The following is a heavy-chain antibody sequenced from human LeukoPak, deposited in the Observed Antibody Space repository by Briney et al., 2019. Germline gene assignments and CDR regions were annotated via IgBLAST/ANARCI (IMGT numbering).Heavy chain of an antibody. D-gene: IGHD4-17*01. Sequence: PSETLSLTCTVSGGSINNYYWSWIRQPPGKGLEWIGYIYYRGSTNYNPSLKSRVTFSVDTSKNQFSLKLNSVTAADTAVYYGARGGDYGDLRYFDYWGQGTLVTVSS. CDR2: IYYRGST. V-gene: IGHV4-59*01. J-gene: IGHJ4*02. CDR3: ARGGDYGDLRYFDY. CDR1: GGSINNYY.